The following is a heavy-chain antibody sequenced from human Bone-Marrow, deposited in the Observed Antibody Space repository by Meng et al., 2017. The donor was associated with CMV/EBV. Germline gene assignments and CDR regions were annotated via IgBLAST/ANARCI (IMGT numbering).Heavy chain of an antibody. Sequence: GESLKISCAASRFTFNIYAMSWVRQAPGKGLEWVSTVFATNDNPKYSDSVQGRFAISRDNSRNTLYLQMSSLRAEDTAIYYCAKMVGYCGGNSCASQPFDNWGQGTLVTGSS. CDR1: RFTFNIYA. D-gene: IGHD2-21*01. J-gene: IGHJ4*02. CDR3: AKMVGYCGGNSCASQPFDN. CDR2: VFATNDNP. V-gene: IGHV3-23*01.